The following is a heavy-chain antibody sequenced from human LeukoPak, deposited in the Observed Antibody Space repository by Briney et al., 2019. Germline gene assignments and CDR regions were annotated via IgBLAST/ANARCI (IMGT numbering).Heavy chain of an antibody. Sequence: PGGSLRLSCAASGFTFSSYAMHWVRQAPGKGLEWVSVIYSGGSTYYAASVKGRFSVSRDNSKNTVYLQMNSLRAEDTAVYYCAGVSFSSGWYRDYWGQGTLVTVSS. V-gene: IGHV3-53*01. J-gene: IGHJ4*02. CDR2: IYSGGST. D-gene: IGHD6-19*01. CDR3: AGVSFSSGWYRDY. CDR1: GFTFSSYA.